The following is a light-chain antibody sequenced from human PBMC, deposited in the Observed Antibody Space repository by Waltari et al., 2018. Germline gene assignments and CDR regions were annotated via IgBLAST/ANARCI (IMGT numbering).Light chain of an antibody. CDR1: SGPLSTTSY. CDR3: ALYMGSGIWV. CDR2: KAN. J-gene: IGLJ3*02. Sequence: QTVVTQEPSLSVSPGGTVTLTCALSSGPLSTTSYATWYQQTPGQAPRTLVYKANARSSGVPDRFSGSILGNTAALTITGAHADDESDYYCALYMGSGIWVFGGGTRLTVL. V-gene: IGLV8-61*01.